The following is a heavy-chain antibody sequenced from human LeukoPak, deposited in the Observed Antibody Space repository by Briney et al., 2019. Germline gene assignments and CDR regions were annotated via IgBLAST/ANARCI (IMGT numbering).Heavy chain of an antibody. CDR2: IKQDGSEK. CDR1: GFTFSSYW. CDR3: ARDPDYDFWSGSAFDI. V-gene: IGHV3-7*01. D-gene: IGHD3-3*01. J-gene: IGHJ3*02. Sequence: GGSLRLSCAASGFTFSSYWMSWVRQAPGKGLEWVANIKQDGSEKYYVDSVKGRFTISRDNAKNSLYLQMNSLRAEDTAVYYCARDPDYDFWSGSAFDIWGQGTMVTVSS.